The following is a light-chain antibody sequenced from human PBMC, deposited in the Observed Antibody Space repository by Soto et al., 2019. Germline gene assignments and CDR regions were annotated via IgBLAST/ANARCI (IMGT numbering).Light chain of an antibody. V-gene: IGKV3-15*01. Sequence: EVVMTQSPDTLSVSPGERATLSCRASQSVSSNLAWYQQRLGQAPGLLIYGASTRATGISARISGSGSGTEFTLTISSLQSEDFAIYYCQQYNNWPRTFGQGTRVEIK. CDR1: QSVSSN. CDR2: GAS. CDR3: QQYNNWPRT. J-gene: IGKJ1*01.